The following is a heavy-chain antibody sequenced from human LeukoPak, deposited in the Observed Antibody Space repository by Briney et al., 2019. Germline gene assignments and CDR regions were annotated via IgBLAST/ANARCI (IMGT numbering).Heavy chain of an antibody. V-gene: IGHV3-30-3*01. J-gene: IGHJ4*02. D-gene: IGHD2-2*02. Sequence: GGSLRLSCAASGFYAMHWVCQAPGKGLEWVALISYDGNNKYYANSVKGRFTISRDNAKNTLYLQMNSLRAEDTAVYYCARVLYCTNTSCYSGNDYWGQGTLVTVSS. CDR2: ISYDGNNK. CDR1: GFYA. CDR3: ARVLYCTNTSCYSGNDY.